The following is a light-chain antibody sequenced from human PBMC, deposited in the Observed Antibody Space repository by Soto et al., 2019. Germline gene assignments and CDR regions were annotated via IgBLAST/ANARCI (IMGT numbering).Light chain of an antibody. CDR2: DAS. V-gene: IGKV1-5*01. CDR3: QQFYSYPLT. Sequence: DIQLTQSPSTLSGSVGDRVTLTCLASQTISSWLAWYQQKPGKAPKLLIYDASTLQSGVPSRFGGSGSGTDFTLTISSLQSEDFATYYCQQFYSYPLTFGGGTKVDIK. CDR1: QTISSW. J-gene: IGKJ4*01.